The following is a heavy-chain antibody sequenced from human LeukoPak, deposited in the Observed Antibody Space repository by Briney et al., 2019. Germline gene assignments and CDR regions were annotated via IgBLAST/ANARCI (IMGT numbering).Heavy chain of an antibody. CDR3: ATSRPYAACDY. Sequence: GGSLRLSCAASGFIFSDHYMDWVRQAPGKGLQWVGRIRNKANSYTTEYAASVKGRFTISRDDSKNPLYLQLNSLKTEDTAVYYCATSRPYAACDYWGQGTLVSVSS. V-gene: IGHV3-72*01. D-gene: IGHD4-17*01. J-gene: IGHJ4*02. CDR2: IRNKANSYTT. CDR1: GFIFSDHY.